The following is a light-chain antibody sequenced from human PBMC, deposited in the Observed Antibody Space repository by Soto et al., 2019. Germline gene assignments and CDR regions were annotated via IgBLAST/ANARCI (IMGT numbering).Light chain of an antibody. V-gene: IGKV3-20*01. CDR1: RSISSSY. CDR2: GAS. Sequence: DIVLTQSPGTLSLSPGERATLSCRTSRSISSSYLAWYQQKPGQAPRLLIYGASSRATGIPDRFSGSGSGTDFTLTISRLEPEDFAVYYCQQYGSSLVYTFRQGTKLEIK. J-gene: IGKJ2*01. CDR3: QQYGSSLVYT.